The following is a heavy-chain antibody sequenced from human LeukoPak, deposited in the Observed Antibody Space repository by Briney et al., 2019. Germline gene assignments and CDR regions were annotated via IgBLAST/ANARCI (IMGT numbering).Heavy chain of an antibody. Sequence: SETLSLTCTVSGGSISSSSYYWGWIRQPPGKGLEWIGSIYYSGSTYYNPSLKSRVTISVDTSKNQFSLKLSSVTAADTAVYYCARGASETHEYYEIDYWGQGTLVTVSS. CDR2: IYYSGST. J-gene: IGHJ4*02. V-gene: IGHV4-39*07. CDR3: ARGASETHEYYEIDY. D-gene: IGHD1-26*01. CDR1: GGSISSSSYY.